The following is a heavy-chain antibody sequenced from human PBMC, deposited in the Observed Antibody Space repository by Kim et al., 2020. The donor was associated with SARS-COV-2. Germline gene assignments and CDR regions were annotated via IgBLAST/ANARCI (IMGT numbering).Heavy chain of an antibody. V-gene: IGHV3-23*01. D-gene: IGHD1-1*01. J-gene: IGHJ4*02. CDR2: IA. Sequence: IACYAYSVKHRFPISRDNSKNALYLQMNRLRAEDTAVYYFALQEMRTSDYWGQGTLVTVSS. CDR3: ALQEMRTSDY.